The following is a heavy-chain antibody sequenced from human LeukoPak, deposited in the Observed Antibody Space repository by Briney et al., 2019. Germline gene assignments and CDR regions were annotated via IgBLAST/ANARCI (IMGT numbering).Heavy chain of an antibody. CDR3: ARVERQYQLLPDY. Sequence: ASGKVSCKAAVYTFTSYGIIWVGQAPGHPHEWMGWISAYNGNTDYAQKPQGRVTVTTDTSTSTAYLELRSLRSDDTAVYYCARVERQYQLLPDYWGQGTLVTVSS. CDR2: ISAYNGNT. V-gene: IGHV1-18*01. J-gene: IGHJ4*02. D-gene: IGHD2-2*01. CDR1: VYTFTSYG.